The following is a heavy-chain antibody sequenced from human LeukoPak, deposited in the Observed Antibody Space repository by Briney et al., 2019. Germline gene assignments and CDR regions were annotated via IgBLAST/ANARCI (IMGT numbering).Heavy chain of an antibody. V-gene: IGHV4-34*01. CDR1: GGSISSYY. CDR2: INHSGST. J-gene: IGHJ4*02. CDR3: ARDLYSSPFDY. D-gene: IGHD6-13*01. Sequence: SETLSLTCTVSGGSISSYYWGWIRQPPGKGLEWIGEINHSGSTNYNPSLKSRVTISVDTSKNQFSLKLSSVAAADTAVYYCARDLYSSPFDYWGQGTLVTVSS.